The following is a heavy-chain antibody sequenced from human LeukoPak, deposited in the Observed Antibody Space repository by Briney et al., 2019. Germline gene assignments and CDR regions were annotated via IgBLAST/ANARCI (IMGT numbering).Heavy chain of an antibody. CDR2: IYSGGST. J-gene: IGHJ3*02. D-gene: IGHD1-26*01. Sequence: GGSLRLSCAASGFTFSSYGMSWVRQAPGKGLEWVSVIYSGGSTYYADSVKGRFTISRDNSKNTLYLQMNSLRAEDTAVYYCARGGRVGARSGRGAFDIWGQGTMVTVSS. CDR3: ARGGRVGARSGRGAFDI. CDR1: GFTFSSYG. V-gene: IGHV3-66*02.